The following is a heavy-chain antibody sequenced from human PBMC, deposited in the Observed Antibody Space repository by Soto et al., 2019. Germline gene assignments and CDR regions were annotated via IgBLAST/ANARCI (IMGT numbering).Heavy chain of an antibody. CDR3: ATDHEIFGVVTDDY. D-gene: IGHD3-3*01. CDR1: GGSISSSSYY. J-gene: IGHJ4*02. Sequence: SETLSLTCTVSGGSISSSSYYWGWIRQPPGKGLEWIGSIYYSGSTYYNPSLKSRVTISVDTSKNQFSLKLSSVTAADTAVYYCATDHEIFGVVTDDYWGQGTLVTVSS. V-gene: IGHV4-39*01. CDR2: IYYSGST.